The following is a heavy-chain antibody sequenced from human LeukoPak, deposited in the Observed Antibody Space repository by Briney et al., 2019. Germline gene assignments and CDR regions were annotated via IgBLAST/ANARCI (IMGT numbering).Heavy chain of an antibody. Sequence: PSETLSLTCAVYGGSFSGYYWSWIRQPPGKGLEWIWEINHSGSTNYNPSLKSRVTISVDTSKNQFSLKLSSVTAADTAVYYCARERYSGYTLDYWGQGTLVTVSS. CDR1: GGSFSGYY. J-gene: IGHJ4*02. CDR2: INHSGST. V-gene: IGHV4-34*01. D-gene: IGHD5-12*01. CDR3: ARERYSGYTLDY.